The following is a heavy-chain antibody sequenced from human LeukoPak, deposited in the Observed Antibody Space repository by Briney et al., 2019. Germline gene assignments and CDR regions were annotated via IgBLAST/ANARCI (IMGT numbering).Heavy chain of an antibody. Sequence: PGGFLRLSCAASGFSFSSYWMRWVRQAPGKGLVWVSRINSVGSSTSYADSVKGRFTISRDNAKNTLYLQMNSLSGEDTAVYYCASSHSGWYYFDYWGQGTLVTVSS. CDR2: INSVGSST. J-gene: IGHJ4*02. V-gene: IGHV3-74*01. CDR1: GFSFSSYW. CDR3: ASSHSGWYYFDY. D-gene: IGHD6-19*01.